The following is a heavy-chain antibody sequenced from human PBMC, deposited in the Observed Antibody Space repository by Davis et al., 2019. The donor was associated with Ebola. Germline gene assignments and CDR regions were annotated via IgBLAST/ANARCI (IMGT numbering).Heavy chain of an antibody. J-gene: IGHJ6*04. D-gene: IGHD2-15*01. CDR1: GFTFSSYS. V-gene: IGHV3-21*01. CDR3: ARGKIVVVVAAKGPPPGGMDV. CDR2: ISSSSSYI. Sequence: PGGSLRLSCAASGFTFSSYSMNWVRQAPGKGLEWVSSISSSSSYIYYADSVKGRFTISRDNAKNSLYPQMNSLRAEDTAVYYCARGKIVVVVAAKGPPPGGMDVWGKGTTVTVSS.